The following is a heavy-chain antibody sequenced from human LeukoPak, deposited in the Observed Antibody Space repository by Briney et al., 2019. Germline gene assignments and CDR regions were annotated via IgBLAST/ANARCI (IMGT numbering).Heavy chain of an antibody. Sequence: PSETLSLTCAVYGGSLSGYYCSWIRQPPGKGLEWIGEINHSGSTNYNPSLKSRVTISVDTSKNQFSLKLSSVTAADTAVYYCARGRKSDYWGQGTLVTVSS. J-gene: IGHJ4*02. CDR2: INHSGST. CDR3: ARGRKSDY. V-gene: IGHV4-34*01. CDR1: GGSLSGYY.